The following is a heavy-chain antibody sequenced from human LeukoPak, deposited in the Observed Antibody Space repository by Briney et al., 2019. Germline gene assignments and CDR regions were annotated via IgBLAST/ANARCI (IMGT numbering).Heavy chain of an antibody. V-gene: IGHV3-9*01. Sequence: GGSLRLSCAASGFTFDDYAMHWVRQAPGKSLEWVSGISWNSGSIGYADSVKGRFTISRDNAKNSLYLQMNSLRAEDTALYYCAKDKEIVVVTGSLDYWGQGTLVTVSS. CDR2: ISWNSGSI. J-gene: IGHJ4*02. CDR3: AKDKEIVVVTGSLDY. CDR1: GFTFDDYA. D-gene: IGHD2-21*02.